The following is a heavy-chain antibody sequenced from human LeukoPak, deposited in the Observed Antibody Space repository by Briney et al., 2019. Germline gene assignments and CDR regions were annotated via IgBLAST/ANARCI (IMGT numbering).Heavy chain of an antibody. CDR1: GXTFSSYA. CDR3: ATTTVVNAVGGYFDY. Sequence: PGGSLRLSCAASGXTFSSYAMSWVRQAPGKGLEWVSAISGSGGSTYYADSVKGRFTISRDNSKNTLYLQMNSLRAEDTAVYYCATTTVVNAVGGYFDYWGQGTLVTVSS. V-gene: IGHV3-23*01. J-gene: IGHJ4*02. CDR2: ISGSGGST. D-gene: IGHD4-23*01.